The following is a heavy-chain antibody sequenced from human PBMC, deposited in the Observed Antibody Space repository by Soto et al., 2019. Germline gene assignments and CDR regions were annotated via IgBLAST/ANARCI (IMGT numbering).Heavy chain of an antibody. Sequence: PSETLSLTCTVSGGSISSSRYYWGWIRQPPGKGLEWIGSIYYSGSTYYNPSLKSRVTISVDTSKNQFSLKLSSVTAADTAVYYCRVAATPYFDYWGQGTLVTVSS. CDR2: IYYSGST. D-gene: IGHD2-15*01. V-gene: IGHV4-39*01. J-gene: IGHJ4*02. CDR3: RVAATPYFDY. CDR1: GGSISSSRYY.